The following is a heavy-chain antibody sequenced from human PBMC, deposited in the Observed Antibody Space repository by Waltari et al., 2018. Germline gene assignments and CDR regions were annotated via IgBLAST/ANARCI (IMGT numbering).Heavy chain of an antibody. Sequence: QVQLVQSGAEVKKPGASVKVSCKASGYTFTSYAMHWVRQAPGQSLEWMGWINTGNGNRKDSQKLQGRVTITRDTSASTAYMELSSLTSEDTAVYYCVRDTTVAVWGQGTTVTVSS. J-gene: IGHJ6*02. CDR2: INTGNGNR. V-gene: IGHV1-3*04. CDR3: VRDTTVAV. D-gene: IGHD6-19*01. CDR1: GYTFTSYA.